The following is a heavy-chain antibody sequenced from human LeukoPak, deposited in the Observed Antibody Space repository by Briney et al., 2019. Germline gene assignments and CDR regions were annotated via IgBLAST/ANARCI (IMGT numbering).Heavy chain of an antibody. Sequence: SEALSLTCAVYGGSFSGYYWSWIRQPPGKGLEWIGKINHSGSTNYNPSLKSRVTISVDTSKNQFSLKLSSVTAADTAVYYCARVVDTAMVTNHDAFDIWGQGTMVTVSS. J-gene: IGHJ3*02. V-gene: IGHV4-34*01. CDR1: GGSFSGYY. CDR3: ARVVDTAMVTNHDAFDI. CDR2: INHSGST. D-gene: IGHD5-18*01.